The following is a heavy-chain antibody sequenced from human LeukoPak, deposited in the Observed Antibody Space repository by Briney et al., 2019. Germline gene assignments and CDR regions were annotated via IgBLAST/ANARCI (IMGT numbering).Heavy chain of an antibody. CDR1: GFTFGSYG. CDR2: ISGSGGST. Sequence: GGSLRLSCAASGFTFGSYGMSWVRQAPGKGLEWVSAISGSGGSTYYADSVKGRFTISRDNSKNTLYLQMNSLRAEDTAVYYCAKDRGASMVRGRNYFDYWGQGTLVTVSS. V-gene: IGHV3-23*01. J-gene: IGHJ4*02. CDR3: AKDRGASMVRGRNYFDY. D-gene: IGHD3-10*01.